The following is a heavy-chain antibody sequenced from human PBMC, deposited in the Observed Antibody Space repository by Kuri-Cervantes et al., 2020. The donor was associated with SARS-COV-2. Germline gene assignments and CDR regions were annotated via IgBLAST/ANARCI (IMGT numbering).Heavy chain of an antibody. J-gene: IGHJ6*02. CDR3: ARDRALAGYCTNGVCHPRTKNYYYYGMDV. CDR2: ISSSSSYI. D-gene: IGHD2-8*01. CDR1: GFTFSSYS. Sequence: GGSLRLSCAASGFTFSSYSMNWVRQAPGKGLEWASSISSSSSYIYYADSVKGRFTISRDNAKNSLYLQMNSLRAEDTAVYYCARDRALAGYCTNGVCHPRTKNYYYYGMDVWGQGTTVTVSS. V-gene: IGHV3-21*01.